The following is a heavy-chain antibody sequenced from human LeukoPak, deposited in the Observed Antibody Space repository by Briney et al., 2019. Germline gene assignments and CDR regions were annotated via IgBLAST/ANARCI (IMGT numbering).Heavy chain of an antibody. CDR3: AREGGQADYYYYYMDV. CDR2: IIPIFGTA. D-gene: IGHD3-16*01. J-gene: IGHJ6*03. V-gene: IGHV1-69*05. Sequence: SVKVSCKASGGTFSIYAISWVRQAPGQGLEWMGGIIPIFGTANYAQKFQGRVTITTDESTSTAYMELSSLRSEDTAVYYCAREGGQADYYYYYMDVWGKGTTVTVSS. CDR1: GGTFSIYA.